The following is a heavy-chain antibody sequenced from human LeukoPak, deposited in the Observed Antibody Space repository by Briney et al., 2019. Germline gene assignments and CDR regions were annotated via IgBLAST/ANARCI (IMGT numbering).Heavy chain of an antibody. V-gene: IGHV7-4-1*02. D-gene: IGHD3-10*01. CDR2: INTNTGNP. J-gene: IGHJ5*02. CDR3: ARDRRTMVRGVIQLYNWFDP. Sequence: ASVKVSCKASGYTFTSYAMNWVRQAPGQGLEWMGWINTNTGNPTYAQGFTGRFVFSLDTSVSTAYLQISSLKAEDTAVYYCARDRRTMVRGVIQLYNWFDPWGQGTLVTVSS. CDR1: GYTFTSYA.